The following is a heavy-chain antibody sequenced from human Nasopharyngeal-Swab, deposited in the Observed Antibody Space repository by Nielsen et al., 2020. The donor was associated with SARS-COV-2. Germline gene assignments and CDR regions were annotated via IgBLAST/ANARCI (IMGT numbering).Heavy chain of an antibody. Sequence: ASVKVSCKASGYIFTSYYMHWVRQAPGQGLEWMGIINPSGGSTSYAQKFQGRVTMTRDTSTSTAYMELSSLRSEDTAAYYCARDLYGYRPWGQGTLVTVSS. CDR3: ARDLYGYRP. CDR1: GYIFTSYY. CDR2: INPSGGST. J-gene: IGHJ5*02. V-gene: IGHV1-46*01. D-gene: IGHD5-24*01.